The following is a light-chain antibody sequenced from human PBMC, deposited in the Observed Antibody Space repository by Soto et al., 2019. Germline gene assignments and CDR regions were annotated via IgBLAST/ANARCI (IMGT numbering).Light chain of an antibody. V-gene: IGLV2-11*01. CDR3: CSYAGSHTF. Sequence: QSVLTQPASVSGSPGQSITISCTGTSSDVGGYNYVSWYQQHPGKAPKLMIYDVTARPSGVPDRFSGSKSGTTASLTISGLQGEDEADYYCCSYAGSHTFFGGGTKLTVL. CDR1: SSDVGGYNY. J-gene: IGLJ2*01. CDR2: DVT.